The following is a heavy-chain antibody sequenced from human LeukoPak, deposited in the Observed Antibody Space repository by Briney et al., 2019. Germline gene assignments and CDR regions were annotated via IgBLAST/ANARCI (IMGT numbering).Heavy chain of an antibody. Sequence: PSETLSLTCTVSGGSISSSSYYWGWFRQPPGEGLEWIGSIYYSGTTYFNPSLKSRVTISVDTSKSQFSLKLSSVTAADTAVYYCARVRVLEYYFDYWGQGTLVSVSS. J-gene: IGHJ4*02. CDR3: ARVRVLEYYFDY. V-gene: IGHV4-39*01. CDR2: IYYSGTT. CDR1: GGSISSSSYY. D-gene: IGHD2/OR15-2a*01.